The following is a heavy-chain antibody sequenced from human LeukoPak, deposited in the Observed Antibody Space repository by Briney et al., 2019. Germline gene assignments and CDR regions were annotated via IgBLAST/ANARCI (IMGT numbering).Heavy chain of an antibody. J-gene: IGHJ4*02. Sequence: GGSLRLSCAASGFTFSTYGMDWVRQAPGKGLEWVAVVSYDESSIYYADSVKGRFTLSSDNSKDTVFLHMNSLRRDDTAVYYCTKAQLPRHEPGNFYFDYWGQGILVTVSS. CDR2: VSYDESSI. D-gene: IGHD1-14*01. CDR1: GFTFSTYG. V-gene: IGHV3-30*18. CDR3: TKAQLPRHEPGNFYFDY.